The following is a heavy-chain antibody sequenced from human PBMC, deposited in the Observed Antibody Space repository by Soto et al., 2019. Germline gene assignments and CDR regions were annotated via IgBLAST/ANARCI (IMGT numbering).Heavy chain of an antibody. D-gene: IGHD3-9*01. CDR2: IIPMFGAV. CDR1: GGTINSNA. Sequence: SVKVSCKASGGTINSNAISWVRQAPGQGLEWMGGIIPMFGAVSYAQKFQGRVTITADESTSTAYMDLSSLRSDDTAVYYCARGLRTYDILTGPRPYYFDYWGQGTLVTVSS. J-gene: IGHJ4*02. V-gene: IGHV1-69*13. CDR3: ARGLRTYDILTGPRPYYFDY.